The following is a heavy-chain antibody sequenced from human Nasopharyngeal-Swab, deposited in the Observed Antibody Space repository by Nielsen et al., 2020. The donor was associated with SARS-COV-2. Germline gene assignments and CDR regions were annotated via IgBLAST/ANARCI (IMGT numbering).Heavy chain of an antibody. CDR1: GFTVSSNY. D-gene: IGHD2-8*01. J-gene: IGHJ4*02. Sequence: GESLKISCAASGFTVSSNYMSWVRQAPGKGLEWVSVIYSGGSTYYADSVKGRFTISRDNAKNSLYLQMNSLRDEDTAVYYCARSADIVLMVYAIPRGPFDYWGQGTLVTVSS. V-gene: IGHV3-53*01. CDR2: IYSGGST. CDR3: ARSADIVLMVYAIPRGPFDY.